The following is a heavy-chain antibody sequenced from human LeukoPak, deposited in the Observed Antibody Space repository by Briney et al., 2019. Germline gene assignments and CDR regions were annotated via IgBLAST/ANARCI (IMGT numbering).Heavy chain of an antibody. J-gene: IGHJ4*02. Sequence: SETLSLTCTVSGGSISSYYWSWIRQPAGKALEWIGRIYTSRSTNYNTSLKSRVTMSVDTSKNQYSLTLSSVPAADTAVYYCAGEGGRTYSGGWNFDSWGEGNLVTVSS. CDR1: GGSISSYY. D-gene: IGHD6-19*01. V-gene: IGHV4-4*07. CDR2: IYTSRST. CDR3: AGEGGRTYSGGWNFDS.